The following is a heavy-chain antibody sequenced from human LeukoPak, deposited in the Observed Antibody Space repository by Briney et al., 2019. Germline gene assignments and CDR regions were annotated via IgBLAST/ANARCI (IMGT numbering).Heavy chain of an antibody. CDR1: GFTFSNAW. CDR2: IKSKTDGGTT. Sequence: PGGSLGLSCAASGFTFSNAWMSWVRQAPGKGREWVGRIKSKTDGGTTDYAAPVKGRFTISRDDSKNTLYLQMNSLKTEDTAVYYCTSTYDFWSGYRYWGQGTLVTVSS. D-gene: IGHD3-3*01. J-gene: IGHJ4*02. CDR3: TSTYDFWSGYRY. V-gene: IGHV3-15*01.